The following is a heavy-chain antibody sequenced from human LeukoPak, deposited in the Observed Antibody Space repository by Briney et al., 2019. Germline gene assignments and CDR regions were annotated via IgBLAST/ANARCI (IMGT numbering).Heavy chain of an antibody. V-gene: IGHV1-18*01. CDR3: ARDRPKDDAFDI. CDR2: ISGYNNNP. Sequence: ASVKVSCKASGYTFIDYGISWVRQAPGQGLEWMGWISGYNNNPNYVQRLQGRVTMTTDTSTGTAYMELRSLTSDDTAVYYCARDRPKDDAFDIWGQGTLVTVSS. J-gene: IGHJ3*02. CDR1: GYTFIDYG.